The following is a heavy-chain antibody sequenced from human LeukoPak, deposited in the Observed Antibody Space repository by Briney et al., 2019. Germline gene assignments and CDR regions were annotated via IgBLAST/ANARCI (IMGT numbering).Heavy chain of an antibody. J-gene: IGHJ6*03. D-gene: IGHD1-26*01. CDR3: AKNRGAGSHYYYHMNV. V-gene: IGHV3-23*01. Sequence: GGSLRLSCAASGFIFSNYAMSWVRQAPGKGLEWVSSISGGGGVTYSADSVKGRFTISRDNSKNTLYLQLNSLRVEDTAVYYCAKNRGAGSHYYYHMNVWGKGTTVTVSS. CDR2: ISGGGGVT. CDR1: GFIFSNYA.